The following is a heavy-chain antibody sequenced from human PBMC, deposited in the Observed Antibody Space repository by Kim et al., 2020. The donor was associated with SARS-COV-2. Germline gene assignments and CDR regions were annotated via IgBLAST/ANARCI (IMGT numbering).Heavy chain of an antibody. V-gene: IGHV5-51*01. CDR2: IFPAYSDI. Sequence: GESLKMSCKGSGYRFSTYGIGWVRQMPGKGLEWMGLIFPAYSDITYSPSFRGQVTISADKSIDTAYLQFSSLKASDTATYFCARRLGGKGYFDSWGQGTLVIVSS. D-gene: IGHD3-9*01. CDR3: ARRLGGKGYFDS. J-gene: IGHJ4*02. CDR1: GYRFSTYG.